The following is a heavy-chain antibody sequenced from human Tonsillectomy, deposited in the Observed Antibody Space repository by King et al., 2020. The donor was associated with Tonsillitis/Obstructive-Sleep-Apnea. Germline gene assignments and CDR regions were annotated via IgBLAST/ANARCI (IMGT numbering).Heavy chain of an antibody. J-gene: IGHJ6*03. V-gene: IGHV4-59*01. D-gene: IGHD2-2*01. CDR1: VGSISSYY. CDR3: ARDHCSSTSCYGNYYYMDV. CDR2: IFYSGST. Sequence: VQLQESGPGLVKPSETLSLTCTVSVGSISSYYWCWIRQPPGKGLEWIGYIFYSGSTTYNPSLNSRVTISVDTSKNQFSLKLSSVTAADTAVYYCARDHCSSTSCYGNYYYMDVWGKGTTVTVSS.